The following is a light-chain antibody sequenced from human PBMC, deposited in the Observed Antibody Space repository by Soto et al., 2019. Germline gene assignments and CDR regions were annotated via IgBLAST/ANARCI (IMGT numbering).Light chain of an antibody. J-gene: IGLJ3*02. Sequence: QSVLTQPASVSGSPGQSITISCTGTSSDVGGYHYVSWYQHHPGKAPKLMIYEVSNRPSGVPDRFAGSKSGSTASLTISGLQPEDEADYFCCSYAGSYTWVLGGGTKLTVL. CDR2: EVS. CDR1: SSDVGGYHY. V-gene: IGLV2-11*01. CDR3: CSYAGSYTWV.